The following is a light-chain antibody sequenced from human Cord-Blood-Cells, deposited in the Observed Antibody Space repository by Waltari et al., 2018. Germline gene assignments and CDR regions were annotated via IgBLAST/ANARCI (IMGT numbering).Light chain of an antibody. V-gene: IGLV2-23*02. Sequence: QSALTQPASVSGPPGHSLTISCPGTSSAVGRYNLVSWYQQHPGKAPKLIIYDVSKRPLGVSNRFSGSKSGNTASLTISGLQAEDEADYYCCSYAGTLYVFGTGTKVTVL. CDR2: DVS. J-gene: IGLJ1*01. CDR3: CSYAGTLYV. CDR1: SSAVGRYNL.